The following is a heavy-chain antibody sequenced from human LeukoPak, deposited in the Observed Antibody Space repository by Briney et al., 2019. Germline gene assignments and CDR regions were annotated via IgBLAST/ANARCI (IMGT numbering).Heavy chain of an antibody. J-gene: IGHJ3*02. CDR3: ARDQSDWAGADAFDI. CDR1: GFTFSSYE. V-gene: IGHV3-48*03. CDR2: ISSSGSTI. D-gene: IGHD3/OR15-3a*01. Sequence: GGSLRLSCAASGFTFSSYEMNWVRQAPGKGLEWVSYISSSGSTIHYADSVKGRFTISRDNAKNSLYLQMNSLRAEDTAVYYCARDQSDWAGADAFDIWGQGTMVTVSS.